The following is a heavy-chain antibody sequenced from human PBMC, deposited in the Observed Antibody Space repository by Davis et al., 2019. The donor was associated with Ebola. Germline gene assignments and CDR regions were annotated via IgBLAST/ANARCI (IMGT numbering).Heavy chain of an antibody. CDR2: IYHSGST. D-gene: IGHD5-18*01. CDR3: ARVTRGYSYGYGYYYYGMDV. V-gene: IGHV4-4*02. J-gene: IGHJ6*02. Sequence: GSLRLSCAVSGGSISSSNWWSWVRQPPGKGLEWIGEIYHSGSTNYNPSLKSRVTISVDTSKNQFSLKLSSVTAADTAVYYCARVTRGYSYGYGYYYYGMDVWGQGTTVTVSS. CDR1: GGSISSSNW.